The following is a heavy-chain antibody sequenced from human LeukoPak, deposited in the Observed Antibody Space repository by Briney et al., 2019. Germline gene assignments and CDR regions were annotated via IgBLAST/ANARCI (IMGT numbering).Heavy chain of an antibody. CDR1: GYTFASFG. J-gene: IGHJ4*02. CDR3: ARDHCSPGTCLGGH. Sequence: SVKVSCKASGYTFASFGITWVRQAPGQGLEWIGRIIPSLDVANYAQKFQGRVTLSADRDTATTYMEVTSLRSEDTAMYYCARDHCSPGTCLGGHWGQGTLVTVSS. CDR2: IIPSLDVA. V-gene: IGHV1-69*04. D-gene: IGHD2-15*01.